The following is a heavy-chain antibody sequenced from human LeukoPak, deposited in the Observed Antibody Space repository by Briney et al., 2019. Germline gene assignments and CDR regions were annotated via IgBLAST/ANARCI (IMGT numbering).Heavy chain of an antibody. V-gene: IGHV3-73*01. CDR2: IRNKANSYAT. CDR3: SADYSSTWYKLDY. CDR1: GXTFSVSA. Sequence: GGSLRLSCAASGXTFSVSAMHWVRQASGKGLEWVGRIRNKANSYATAYAASVKGRFTISRDDSKNTAYLEMNSLKTEDTAVYYCSADYSSTWYKLDYWGQGILVTVSS. D-gene: IGHD6-13*01. J-gene: IGHJ4*02.